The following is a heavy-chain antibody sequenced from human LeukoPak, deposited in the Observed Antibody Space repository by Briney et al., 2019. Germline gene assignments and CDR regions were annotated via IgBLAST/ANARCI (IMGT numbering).Heavy chain of an antibody. CDR2: IRYDGSNE. J-gene: IGHJ6*03. CDR1: GFTFTGYP. CDR3: AKGGGYEAQYYYYYLDV. D-gene: IGHD5-12*01. Sequence: GGSLRLSCAASGFTFTGYPMHWVRQPPGKGLEWVAFIRYDGSNEYYADSVKGRFTISRDNSKNTLFLQMKSLRAEDTAVYYCAKGGGYEAQYYYYYLDVWGKGTTVTISS. V-gene: IGHV3-30*02.